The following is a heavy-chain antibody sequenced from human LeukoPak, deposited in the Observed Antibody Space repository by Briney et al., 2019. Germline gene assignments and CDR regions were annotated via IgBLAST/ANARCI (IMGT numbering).Heavy chain of an antibody. J-gene: IGHJ4*02. CDR2: ISWNSGSI. Sequence: GGSLRLSCAASGFTFDDYAMHWVRHAPGKGLEWVSGISWNSGSIGYADSVKGRFTISRDNAKNSLYLQMNSLRAEDTALYYCAKAVREGIAAVIDYWGQGTLVTVSS. CDR1: GFTFDDYA. D-gene: IGHD6-25*01. V-gene: IGHV3-9*01. CDR3: AKAVREGIAAVIDY.